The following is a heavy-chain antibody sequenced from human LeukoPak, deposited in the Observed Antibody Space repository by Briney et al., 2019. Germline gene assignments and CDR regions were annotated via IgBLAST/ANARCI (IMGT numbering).Heavy chain of an antibody. CDR3: ARVTEAVRGVLDY. CDR2: IIPILGIA. D-gene: IGHD3-10*02. J-gene: IGHJ4*02. V-gene: IGHV1-69*04. CDR1: GGTFSSYA. Sequence: SVKVSCKASGGTFSSYAISWVRQAPGQGLEWMGRIIPILGIANYAQKFQGRVTITADKSTSTAYMELSSLRSEDTAVYYCARVTEAVRGVLDYWGQGTLDTVSS.